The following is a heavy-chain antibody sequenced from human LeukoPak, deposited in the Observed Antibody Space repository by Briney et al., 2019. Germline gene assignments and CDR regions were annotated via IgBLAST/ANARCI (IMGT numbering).Heavy chain of an antibody. J-gene: IGHJ3*02. V-gene: IGHV4-59*08. D-gene: IGHD1-1*01. CDR2: IYYSGST. CDR3: AVNLTRHTFDI. CDR1: GGSISTYY. Sequence: AETLSLTCTVSGGSISTYYWSWIRQSPGKGLEWIGSIYYSGSTNYNPALKSRVTISVDTSKNQFSLELSSVTAADTAVYYCAVNLTRHTFDIWGQGTMVTVSS.